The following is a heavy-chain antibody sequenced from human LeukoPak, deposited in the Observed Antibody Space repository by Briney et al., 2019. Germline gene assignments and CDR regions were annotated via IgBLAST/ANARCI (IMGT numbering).Heavy chain of an antibody. J-gene: IGHJ4*02. CDR1: GFTFDDYG. D-gene: IGHD2-8*01. Sequence: GGSLRLSCAASGFTFDDYGMSWVRQAPGKGLEWVGRIKSRADGGIMDYAAPVKGRFTISRDDSKNTLYLQMSSLKTEDTAVYYCTTDASPYCTDGMCYTGGNFDSWGQGTLVTVSS. V-gene: IGHV3-15*01. CDR3: TTDASPYCTDGMCYTGGNFDS. CDR2: IKSRADGGIM.